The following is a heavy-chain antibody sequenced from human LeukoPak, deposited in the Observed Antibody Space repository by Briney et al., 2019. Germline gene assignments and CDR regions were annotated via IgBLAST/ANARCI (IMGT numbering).Heavy chain of an antibody. Sequence: SETLSLTCAVYGGSFSGYYWSWIRQPPGKGLEWIGEISHSGSTNYNPSLKSRVTISVDTSKNQFSLKLSSVTAADTAVYYCARGRPYLGREMATTTLDYWGQGTLVTVSS. V-gene: IGHV4-34*01. J-gene: IGHJ4*02. CDR1: GGSFSGYY. CDR3: ARGRPYLGREMATTTLDY. D-gene: IGHD5-24*01. CDR2: ISHSGST.